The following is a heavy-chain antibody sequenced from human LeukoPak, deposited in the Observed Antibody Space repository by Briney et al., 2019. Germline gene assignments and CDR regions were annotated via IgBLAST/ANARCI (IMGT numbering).Heavy chain of an antibody. J-gene: IGHJ5*02. CDR2: INHSGST. V-gene: IGHV4-39*07. Sequence: SETLSLTCTVSGDSISSSSYCWGWIRQPPGKGLEWIGEINHSGSTNYNPFLKSRVTISVDTSKNQFSLKLSSVTAADTAVYYCARGRSWYGGVWFDPWGQGTLVTVSS. D-gene: IGHD6-13*01. CDR3: ARGRSWYGGVWFDP. CDR1: GDSISSSSYC.